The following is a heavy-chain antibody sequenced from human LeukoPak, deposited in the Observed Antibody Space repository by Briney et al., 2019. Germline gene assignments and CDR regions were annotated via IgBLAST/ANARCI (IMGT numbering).Heavy chain of an antibody. CDR3: AKDLGYYDSSGYPIDY. J-gene: IGHJ4*02. D-gene: IGHD3-22*01. Sequence: GGSLRLSCAASGFTFSSYGMHWVRQAPGRGLEWVAVISYGGSNKYYADSVKGRFTISRDKSNNTLYLQMNSLRAEDTAVYYCAKDLGYYDSSGYPIDYWGQGTQVTVSS. CDR1: GFTFSSYG. V-gene: IGHV3-30*18. CDR2: ISYGGSNK.